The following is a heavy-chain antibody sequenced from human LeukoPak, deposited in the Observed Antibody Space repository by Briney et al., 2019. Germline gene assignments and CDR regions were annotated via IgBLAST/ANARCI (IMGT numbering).Heavy chain of an antibody. D-gene: IGHD3-9*01. J-gene: IGHJ6*02. CDR3: AREVDYDILTGCLYYYCGMDV. V-gene: IGHV1-18*01. CDR1: GGSFRTYP. CDR2: ISAYNGNT. Sequence: GASVKVSCKASGGSFRTYPISWVRQAPGQGLEWMGWISAYNGNTNYAQKLQSRVTMTTDTSTSTAYMELRSLRSDDTAVYYRAREVDYDILTGCLYYYCGMDVWGQGTTVTVSS.